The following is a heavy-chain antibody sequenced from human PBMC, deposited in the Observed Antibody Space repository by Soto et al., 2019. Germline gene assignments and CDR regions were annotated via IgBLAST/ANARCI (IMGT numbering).Heavy chain of an antibody. CDR3: ARYRVAGDLSDFDF. Sequence: GRSLSLACTVSGFTFGGDAVSGSPRGAGEGREWVGSIGGKAYGGTTEYAASVTGSYTITRANPRGIAYLPMTTLTADDAGVYYSARYRVAGDLSDFDFWGQGTLVTVSS. V-gene: IGHV3-49*03. CDR2: IGGKAYGGTT. D-gene: IGHD1-26*01. J-gene: IGHJ4*02. CDR1: GFTFGGDA.